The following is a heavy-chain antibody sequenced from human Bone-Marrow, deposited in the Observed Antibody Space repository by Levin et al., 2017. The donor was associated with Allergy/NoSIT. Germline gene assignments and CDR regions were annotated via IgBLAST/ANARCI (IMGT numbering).Heavy chain of an antibody. CDR1: GFTFSEYS. Sequence: GESLKISCVGSGFTFSEYSMSWIRQAPGKGLQWVSYISSSSSYTNYADSVKGRFTISRDNAKNSLYLQMDSLTAADTAVYYCAREDRGDDFNYYYMDVWGKGTTVTVSS. V-gene: IGHV3-11*06. D-gene: IGHD5-12*01. J-gene: IGHJ6*03. CDR3: AREDRGDDFNYYYMDV. CDR2: ISSSSSYT.